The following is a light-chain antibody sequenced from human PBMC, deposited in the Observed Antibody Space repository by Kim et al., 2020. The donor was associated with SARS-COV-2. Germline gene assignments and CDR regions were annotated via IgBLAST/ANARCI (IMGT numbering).Light chain of an antibody. J-gene: IGKJ4*01. Sequence: DIQMTHPPSPCPPLVGAKATFPAQPSPDISNYLNWYQQKPGKAPKLVIYDASNLERGVPSRFSGSGSGTDFTFTISSLQPEDIATYYCQQYDTLFTFGGGTKVDIK. CDR2: DAS. CDR1: PDISNY. V-gene: IGKV1-33*01. CDR3: QQYDTLFT.